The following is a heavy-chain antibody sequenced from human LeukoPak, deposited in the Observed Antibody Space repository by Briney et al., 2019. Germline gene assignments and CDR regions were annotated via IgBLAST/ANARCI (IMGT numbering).Heavy chain of an antibody. CDR3: ARGYSNYDDY. Sequence: ASVKVSCKASGYTFTGYYMHWVRQAPGQGLEWMGWINPNSGGTNYAQKFQGRVTITRNTSISTAYMELSSLRSEDTAVYYCARGYSNYDDYWGQGTLVTVSS. V-gene: IGHV1-2*02. D-gene: IGHD4-11*01. J-gene: IGHJ4*02. CDR2: INPNSGGT. CDR1: GYTFTGYY.